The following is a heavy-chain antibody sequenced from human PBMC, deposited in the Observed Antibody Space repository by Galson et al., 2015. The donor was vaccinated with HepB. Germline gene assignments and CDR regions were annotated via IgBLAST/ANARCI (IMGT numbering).Heavy chain of an antibody. CDR1: GCSFSDHY. CDR2: SRNKPKGYST. Sequence: SLRLSCAVSGCSFSDHYIDWVRQTPGKGLEWVGRSRNKPKGYSTAYAASVKGRFTVSRDDSKNSVFLQMNSLRSEDTAVYYCARSEVTTVVTDFDSWGQGTLVTVSP. CDR3: ARSEVTTVVTDFDS. D-gene: IGHD4-23*01. V-gene: IGHV3-72*01. J-gene: IGHJ4*02.